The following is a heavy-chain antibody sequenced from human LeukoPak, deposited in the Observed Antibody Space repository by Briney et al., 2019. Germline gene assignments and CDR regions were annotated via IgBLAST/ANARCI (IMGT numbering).Heavy chain of an antibody. D-gene: IGHD6-13*01. J-gene: IGHJ4*02. Sequence: GGSLRLSCAASGFTFSSYSMNWVRQAPGKGLEWVSAISPSGDNTYYADSLKGRFTIYRDNSKNTVYLQVNSLRVEDTAVYYCGRQQCPDYWGQGTLVTVSS. CDR1: GFTFSSYS. V-gene: IGHV3-23*01. CDR2: ISPSGDNT. CDR3: GRQQCPDY.